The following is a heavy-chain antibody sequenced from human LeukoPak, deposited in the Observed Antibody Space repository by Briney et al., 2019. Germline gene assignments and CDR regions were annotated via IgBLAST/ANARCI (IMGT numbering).Heavy chain of an antibody. Sequence: GGSLRLSCAASGFTFSSYAMSWVRQAPGKGLEWVSGISGSDGSTNYADSVKGRFTISRDNSKNTLYLQMNSLRVEDTAVYYCARDSSMLRGPLVIYYFDFWGQGTLVTVSS. CDR2: ISGSDGST. V-gene: IGHV3-23*01. J-gene: IGHJ4*02. CDR3: ARDSSMLRGPLVIYYFDF. CDR1: GFTFSSYA. D-gene: IGHD3-10*01.